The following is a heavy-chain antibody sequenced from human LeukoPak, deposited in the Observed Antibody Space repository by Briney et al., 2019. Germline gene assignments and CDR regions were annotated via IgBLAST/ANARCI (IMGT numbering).Heavy chain of an antibody. V-gene: IGHV3-23*01. D-gene: IGHD3-3*01. CDR2: ISGSGGST. CDR3: AKYYDFWSGHHTPWFDP. J-gene: IGHJ5*02. CDR1: GFTFSSYA. Sequence: PGGSLGLSCAASGFTFSSYAMSWVRQAPGKGLEWVSAISGSGGSTYYADSVKGRFTISRDNSKNTLYLQMNSLRAEDTAVYYCAKYYDFWSGHHTPWFDPWGQGTLVTVSS.